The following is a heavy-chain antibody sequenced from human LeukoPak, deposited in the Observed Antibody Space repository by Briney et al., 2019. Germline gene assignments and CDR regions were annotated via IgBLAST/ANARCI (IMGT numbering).Heavy chain of an antibody. Sequence: PSETLSLTCTVSGGSISSYYWSWIRQPPGKGLEWIGYISYSGRTNYNPSLKSRVSISVDTSKNQFSLKLSSVTAADTVVYYCARRPPVAGKAFDIWGQGTMVTVSS. CDR2: ISYSGRT. D-gene: IGHD6-13*01. J-gene: IGHJ3*02. V-gene: IGHV4-59*08. CDR1: GGSISSYY. CDR3: ARRPPVAGKAFDI.